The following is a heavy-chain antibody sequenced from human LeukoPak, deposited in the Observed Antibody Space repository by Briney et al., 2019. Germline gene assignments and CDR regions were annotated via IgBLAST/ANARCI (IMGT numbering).Heavy chain of an antibody. CDR3: ARLDGYKSFDY. Sequence: PSETLSLTCAVSGGSISSRNWWSWVRQPPGEGLEWIGEIYHSGSTNYNPSLKTRVTISVDKSKNQFSLKLSSVTAADTAVYYCARLDGYKSFDYWGQGTLVTVSS. D-gene: IGHD5-24*01. CDR1: GGSISSRNW. CDR2: IYHSGST. V-gene: IGHV4-4*02. J-gene: IGHJ4*02.